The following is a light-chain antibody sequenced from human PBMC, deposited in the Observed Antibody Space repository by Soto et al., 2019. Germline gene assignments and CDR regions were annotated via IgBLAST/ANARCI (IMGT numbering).Light chain of an antibody. CDR2: EVV. Sequence: SVLTQPPSASGSPGQSVTISCTGIKNDIGVYDFVSWYQHHPGKAPRLIIYEVVQRPSGVPDRFSGSKSGNTASLTVSGLQAADEADYFCKSYAGSNTYVFGSGTKVTVL. V-gene: IGLV2-8*01. CDR1: KNDIGVYDF. CDR3: KSYAGSNTYV. J-gene: IGLJ1*01.